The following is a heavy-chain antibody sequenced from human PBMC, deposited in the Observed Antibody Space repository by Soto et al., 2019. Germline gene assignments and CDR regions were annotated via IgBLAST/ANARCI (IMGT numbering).Heavy chain of an antibody. V-gene: IGHV3-48*01. CDR1: GFTFSRYS. J-gene: IGHJ3*02. Sequence: GGSLRLSCAASGFTFSRYSMNWVRQTPGKGLEWVSYISSSSSTMYYADSVRGRFTISRDNAKNSLHLQMNSLRAEDTAVYYCARGIYGDGSFDIWGQGTMVTVSS. D-gene: IGHD4-17*01. CDR2: ISSSSSTM. CDR3: ARGIYGDGSFDI.